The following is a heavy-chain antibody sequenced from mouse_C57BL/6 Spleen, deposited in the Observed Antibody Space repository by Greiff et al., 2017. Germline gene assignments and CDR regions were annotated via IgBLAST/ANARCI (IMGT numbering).Heavy chain of an antibody. Sequence: EVNLVESGGGLVQSGRSLRLSCATSGFTFSDFYMEWVRQAPGKGLEWIAASRNKANDYTTEYSASVKGRFIVSRDTSQSILYLQMNALRAEDTAIYYCARARYDHWYFDVWGTGTTVTVSS. CDR1: GFTFSDFY. V-gene: IGHV7-1*01. CDR3: ARARYDHWYFDV. J-gene: IGHJ1*03. D-gene: IGHD2-3*01. CDR2: SRNKANDYTT.